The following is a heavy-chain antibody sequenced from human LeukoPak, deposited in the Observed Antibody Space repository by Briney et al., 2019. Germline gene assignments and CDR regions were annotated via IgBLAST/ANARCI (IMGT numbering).Heavy chain of an antibody. D-gene: IGHD2-15*01. CDR1: GGSFSGYY. CDR2: INHSGST. CDR3: ATGTVVAATVY. Sequence: SETLSLTCAVYGGSFSGYYWSWIRQPPGKGLEWIGEINHSGSTNYNPSLKSRVTISVDTPKNQFSLKLSSVTAADTAVYYCATGTVVAATVYWGQGTLVTVSS. J-gene: IGHJ4*02. V-gene: IGHV4-34*01.